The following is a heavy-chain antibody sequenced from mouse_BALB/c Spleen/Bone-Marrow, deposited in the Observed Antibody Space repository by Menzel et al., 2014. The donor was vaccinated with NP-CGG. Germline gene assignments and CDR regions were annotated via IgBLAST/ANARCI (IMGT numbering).Heavy chain of an antibody. Sequence: LMESGPELVKPGASVKISCKASGYTFTDYYINWVKQKPEQGLEWIGWIYPGSGNTKYNEKFKGKATLTVDTSSSTAYMQLSSLTSEDTAVYFCANLGRYAMDYWGQGTSGTGSS. J-gene: IGHJ4*01. V-gene: IGHV1-84*02. D-gene: IGHD3-1*01. CDR2: IYPGSGNT. CDR3: ANLGRYAMDY. CDR1: GYTFTDYY.